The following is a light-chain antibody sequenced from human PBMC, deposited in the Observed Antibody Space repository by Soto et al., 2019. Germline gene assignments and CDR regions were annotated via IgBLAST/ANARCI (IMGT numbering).Light chain of an antibody. CDR3: SSSTSSSTYV. V-gene: IGLV2-14*01. CDR1: SSDVGIYNT. CDR2: EVR. Sequence: QSALTQPASVSGSPGQSITISCTGTSSDVGIYNTVSWYQQYPGEAPKLLIYEVRYRSSGVSDRFSGSKSGNTASLTISGLHTEDEAYYYCSSSTSSSTYVFGTGTKLTVL. J-gene: IGLJ1*01.